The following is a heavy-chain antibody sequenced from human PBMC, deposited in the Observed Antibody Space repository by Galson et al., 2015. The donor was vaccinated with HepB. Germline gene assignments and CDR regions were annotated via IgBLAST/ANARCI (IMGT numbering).Heavy chain of an antibody. Sequence: SLRLSCAASGFTFSSYAMSWVRQAPGKGLEWVSSISGSGGTTYYADSVKGRFTISRDNSKNTLYLQMNSLRDEDTAIYYCAKVVGTTPDWGQGTLVTVSS. CDR2: ISGSGGTT. D-gene: IGHD1-26*01. CDR1: GFTFSSYA. CDR3: AKVVGTTPD. J-gene: IGHJ4*02. V-gene: IGHV3-23*01.